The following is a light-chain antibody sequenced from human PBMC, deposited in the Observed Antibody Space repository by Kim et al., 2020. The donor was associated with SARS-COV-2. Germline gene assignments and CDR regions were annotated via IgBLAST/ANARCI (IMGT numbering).Light chain of an antibody. CDR2: AAS. Sequence: DIQMTHSPSSLSASVGDRVTISCRASRSIGNHLNWYQQRPGKAPNLLIYAASNLQTGVSSRFSGSESGTDFTLSIRNLQPEDSATYYCQQSDITPYTFGQETKLEI. CDR1: RSIGNH. V-gene: IGKV1-39*01. CDR3: QQSDITPYT. J-gene: IGKJ2*01.